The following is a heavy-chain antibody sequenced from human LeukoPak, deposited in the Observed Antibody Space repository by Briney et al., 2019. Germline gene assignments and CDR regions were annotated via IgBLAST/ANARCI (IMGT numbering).Heavy chain of an antibody. CDR3: ARHLRYCSSISCSQRYSYSGRDV. CDR2: IYPNRGGT. J-gene: IGHJ6*02. D-gene: IGHD2-2*01. Sequence: ASVTVSCQATGYTFTDYYMHSVRQPRGQGVEGMGWIYPNRGGTTYAQRIQGRVTIHRDTSISPAHIELSRLRSDDAAVYYCARHLRYCSSISCSQRYSYSGRDVGGGRTT. V-gene: IGHV1-2*02. CDR1: GYTFTDYY.